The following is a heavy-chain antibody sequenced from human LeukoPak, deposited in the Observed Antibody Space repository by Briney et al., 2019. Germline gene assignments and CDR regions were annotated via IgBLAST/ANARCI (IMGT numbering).Heavy chain of an antibody. J-gene: IGHJ4*02. CDR3: TREWAVSSSWYLDY. CDR2: IKSKTDGGTT. CDR1: GFTFSNAW. D-gene: IGHD6-13*01. Sequence: GGSLRLSCAASGFTFSNAWMSWVRQAPGKGLEWVGRIKSKTDGGTTDYAAPVKGRFTISRDDSKNTLYLQMNSLKTEDTAVYYCTREWAVSSSWYLDYWGQGTLVTVSS. V-gene: IGHV3-15*01.